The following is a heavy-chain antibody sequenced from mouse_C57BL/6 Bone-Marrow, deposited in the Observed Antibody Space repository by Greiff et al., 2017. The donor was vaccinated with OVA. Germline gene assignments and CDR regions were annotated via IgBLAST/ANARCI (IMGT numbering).Heavy chain of an antibody. CDR2: ISSGGSYT. J-gene: IGHJ2*01. D-gene: IGHD1-1*01. CDR3: ARHGDYGSFFDY. CDR1: GFTFSSYG. V-gene: IGHV5-6*01. Sequence: EVKVVESGGDLVKPGGSLKLSCAASGFTFSSYGMSWVRQTPDKRLEWVATISSGGSYTYYPDSVKGRFTISRDNAKNTLYLQRSSLKSEDTAKYYGARHGDYGSFFDYWGQGTTLTVSS.